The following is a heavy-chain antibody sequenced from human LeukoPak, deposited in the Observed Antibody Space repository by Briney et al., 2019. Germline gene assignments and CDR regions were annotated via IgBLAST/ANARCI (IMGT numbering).Heavy chain of an antibody. CDR3: ARVRSRYSSYYYYYGMDV. CDR1: GFTFSSYA. Sequence: GGSLRLSCAASGFTFSSYAMHWVRQAPGKGLEWVAVISYDGSNKYYADSVKGRFTISRDNSKNTLYLQMNSLRAEDTAVYYCARVRSRYSSYYYYYGMDVWGQGTTVTVSS. J-gene: IGHJ6*02. CDR2: ISYDGSNK. D-gene: IGHD1-14*01. V-gene: IGHV3-30-3*01.